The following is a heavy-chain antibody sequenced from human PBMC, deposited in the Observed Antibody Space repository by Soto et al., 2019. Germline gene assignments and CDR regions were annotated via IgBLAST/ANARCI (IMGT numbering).Heavy chain of an antibody. Sequence: ASVKVSCKVSGYTLTELSMHWVRQAPGKGLEWVGGFDPEDGETIYAQKFQGRVTMTEDTSTDTAYMELSSLRSEDTAVYYCATFPPDCSSTSCRFDYWGQGTLVTVSS. V-gene: IGHV1-24*01. CDR1: GYTLTELS. J-gene: IGHJ4*02. D-gene: IGHD2-2*01. CDR2: FDPEDGET. CDR3: ATFPPDCSSTSCRFDY.